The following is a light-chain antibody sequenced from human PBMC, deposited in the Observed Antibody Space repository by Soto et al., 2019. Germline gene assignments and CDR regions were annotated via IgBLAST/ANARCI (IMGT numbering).Light chain of an antibody. J-gene: IGLJ1*01. CDR2: EVT. V-gene: IGLV2-14*01. Sequence: QSALTQPASVSGSPGQSIAISCTGTFSDVGGYEYVSWYQQHPDKAPKLMIYEVTKRPSGVSNRFSGSKSGNTASLTISGLQPEDEADYYCSSHTSGSTRVFGSGTKVTVL. CDR3: SSHTSGSTRV. CDR1: FSDVGGYEY.